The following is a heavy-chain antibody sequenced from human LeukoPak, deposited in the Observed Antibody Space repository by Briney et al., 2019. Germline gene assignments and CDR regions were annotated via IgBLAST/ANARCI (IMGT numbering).Heavy chain of an antibody. V-gene: IGHV4-61*02. CDR1: GGSISSGSYY. CDR2: IYTSGST. CDR3: ARDRSAGDCYPDY. J-gene: IGHJ4*02. D-gene: IGHD2-21*02. Sequence: PSETLSLTSTVSGGSISSGSYYWSWIRQPAGKGLEWIGRIYTSGSTNYNPSLKSRVTISVDTSKNQFSLKLSSVTAADTAVYYCARDRSAGDCYPDYWGQGTLVTVSS.